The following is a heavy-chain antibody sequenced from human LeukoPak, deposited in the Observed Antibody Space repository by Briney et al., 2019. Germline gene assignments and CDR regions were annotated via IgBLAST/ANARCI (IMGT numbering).Heavy chain of an antibody. D-gene: IGHD1-26*01. CDR1: GFTFSTYE. V-gene: IGHV3-48*03. J-gene: IGHJ3*02. CDR3: ARDVRATGALDI. CDR2: ISGSGSTI. Sequence: GGSLRLSCAASGFTFSTYEMNWVRQAPGKGLEWVSYISGSGSTIYYADSVKGRFTISRDNANNSLYLQMNSLRVDDTAVYYCARDVRATGALDIWGQGTLLTVSS.